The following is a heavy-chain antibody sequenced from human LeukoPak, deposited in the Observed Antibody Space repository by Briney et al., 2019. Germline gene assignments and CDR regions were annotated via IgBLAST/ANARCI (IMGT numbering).Heavy chain of an antibody. CDR2: IRSKAYGGTT. CDR3: TQDYGGNLSNYYGMDV. D-gene: IGHD4-23*01. J-gene: IGHJ6*02. Sequence: KPGGSLRLSCTASGFTFGDYAMSWFRQAPGKGLEWVGFIRSKAYGGTTEYAASVKGRFTISRDDSKSIAYLQMNSLKTEDTAVYYCTQDYGGNLSNYYGMDVWGQGTTVTVSS. CDR1: GFTFGDYA. V-gene: IGHV3-49*05.